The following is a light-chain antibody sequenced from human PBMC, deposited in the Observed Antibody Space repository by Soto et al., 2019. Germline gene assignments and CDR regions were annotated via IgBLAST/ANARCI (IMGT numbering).Light chain of an antibody. V-gene: IGKV3-20*01. CDR1: QSVSNSF. CDR3: QQYGHSPRT. Sequence: EVVLTQSPGTLSLSPGERASLSCRASQSVSNSFLAWYQQKAGQSPRLLIYAASARAIGIPDRFSGSGSGTDFTLTISRLEPEDFAVYYCQQYGHSPRTFGQGTTVDIK. CDR2: AAS. J-gene: IGKJ1*01.